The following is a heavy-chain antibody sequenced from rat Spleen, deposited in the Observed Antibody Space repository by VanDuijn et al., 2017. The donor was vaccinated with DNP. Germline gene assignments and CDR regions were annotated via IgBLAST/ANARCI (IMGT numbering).Heavy chain of an antibody. CDR2: ISYGGST. J-gene: IGHJ4*01. D-gene: IGHD1-1*01. CDR3: ARLRLEWEVRAMDA. Sequence: EVQLQESGXXLVKPSXXXSLXXSVXXXSIXXXYXGXIRXFQGSEMEWIGHISYGGSTRYNPSLKSRISITRDTSKNQFFLQLNSLTTEDTATYYCARLRLEWEVRAMDAWGQGTSVTVSS. CDR1: XXSIXXXY. V-gene: IGHV3-1*01.